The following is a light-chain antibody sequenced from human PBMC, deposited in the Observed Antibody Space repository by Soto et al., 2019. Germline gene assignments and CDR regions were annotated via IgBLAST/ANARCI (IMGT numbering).Light chain of an antibody. Sequence: DIQMTQSPSSLSASVGDRVTITCRASQGIINYLSWYQQKPGKVPKLLIYAASTLQSGVPSRFSGSGSGTDFTLTISSLQPEDVATYYCQKYNSAPQTFGQGTKLEIK. V-gene: IGKV1-27*01. CDR3: QKYNSAPQT. J-gene: IGKJ2*01. CDR1: QGIINY. CDR2: AAS.